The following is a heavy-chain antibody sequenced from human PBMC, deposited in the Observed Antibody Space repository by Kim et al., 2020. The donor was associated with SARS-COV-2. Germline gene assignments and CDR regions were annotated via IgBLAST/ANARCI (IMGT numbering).Heavy chain of an antibody. CDR3: QRDHRIAVAPHLGFFDY. J-gene: IGHJ4*02. V-gene: IGHV4-4*02. D-gene: IGHD6-19*01. Sequence: SETLSLTCAVSGGSISSSNWWSWVRQPPGKGLEWIGEIYHSGSTNYNPSLKSRVTISVDKSKNQFSLKLSSVTAADTAVYYCQRDHRIAVAPHLGFFDYCGQGTLVTVSS. CDR2: IYHSGST. CDR1: GGSISSSNW.